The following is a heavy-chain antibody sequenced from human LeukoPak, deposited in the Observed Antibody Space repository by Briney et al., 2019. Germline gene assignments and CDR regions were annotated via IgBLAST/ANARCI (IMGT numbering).Heavy chain of an antibody. CDR3: AELGITMIGGV. J-gene: IGHJ6*04. Sequence: KTGGSLRLSCEASGFTFRNYYISWFRQAPGKGLEWVSWISADGNIIRYADSVKGRFIISRDNTGNSLYLQMNSLRAEDTAVYYCAELGITMIGGVWGKGTTVTISS. V-gene: IGHV3-11*04. D-gene: IGHD3-10*02. CDR1: GFTFRNYY. CDR2: ISADGNII.